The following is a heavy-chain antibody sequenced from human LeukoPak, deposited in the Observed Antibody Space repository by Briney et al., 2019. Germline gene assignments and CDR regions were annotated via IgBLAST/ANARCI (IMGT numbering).Heavy chain of an antibody. CDR2: INHSGST. J-gene: IGHJ2*01. CDR1: GGSFSGYY. CDR3: ARGRRYWNDSYWYFDL. V-gene: IGHV4-34*01. D-gene: IGHD1-1*01. Sequence: PSDTLSLTCAVYGGSFSGYYWSWIRQPPGKGLEWIGEINHSGSTNYNPSLKSRVTISVDTSKNQFSLKLSSVTAADTAVYYCARGRRYWNDSYWYFDLWGRGTLVTVSS.